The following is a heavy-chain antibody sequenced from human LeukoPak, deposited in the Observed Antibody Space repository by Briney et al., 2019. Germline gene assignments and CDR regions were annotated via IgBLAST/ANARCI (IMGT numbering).Heavy chain of an antibody. V-gene: IGHV3-7*01. D-gene: IGHD5-12*01. Sequence: GGSLRLSCAASGFTFSNYWMSWVRQAPWKGLEWVANIKQDESEKFYVDSVKGRFTISRDNAKNSLYLQMNSLRAEDTAVYYCARDPSGSDFDYWGQGTLVTVSS. CDR1: GFTFSNYW. CDR3: ARDPSGSDFDY. CDR2: IKQDESEK. J-gene: IGHJ4*02.